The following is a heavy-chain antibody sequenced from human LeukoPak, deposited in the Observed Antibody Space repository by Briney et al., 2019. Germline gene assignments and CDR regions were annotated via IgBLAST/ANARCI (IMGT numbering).Heavy chain of an antibody. Sequence: GGSLRLSCAASGFTFSSYSMNWVRQAPGKGLEWVSSISSSSSYIYYADSVKGRFTISRDNAKNSLYLQMNSLGAEDTALYYCATGGITIFGVVTYPNDWGQGTLVTVSS. CDR3: ATGGITIFGVVTYPND. D-gene: IGHD3-3*01. CDR2: ISSSSSYI. J-gene: IGHJ4*02. CDR1: GFTFSSYS. V-gene: IGHV3-21*04.